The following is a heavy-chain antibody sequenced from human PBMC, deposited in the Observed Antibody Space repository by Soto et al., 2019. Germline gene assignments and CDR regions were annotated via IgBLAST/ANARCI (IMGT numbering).Heavy chain of an antibody. CDR3: AKSYDSSGYYFDY. V-gene: IGHV3-30*18. D-gene: IGHD3-22*01. CDR1: GFTFSSYG. J-gene: IGHJ4*02. Sequence: QVQLVESGGGVVQPGRSLRLSCAASGFTFSSYGMHWVRQAPGKGLEWVAVISYDGSNKYYADSVKGRFTISRDNSKNTLYLQMNSLRAEDTAVYYCAKSYDSSGYYFDYRGQGTLVTVSS. CDR2: ISYDGSNK.